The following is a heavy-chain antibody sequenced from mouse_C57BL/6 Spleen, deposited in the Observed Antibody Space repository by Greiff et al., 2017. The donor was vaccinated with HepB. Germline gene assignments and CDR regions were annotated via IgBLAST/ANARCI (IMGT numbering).Heavy chain of an antibody. D-gene: IGHD2-3*01. CDR1: GYSITSGYY. Sequence: EVKLMESGPGLVKPSQSLSLTCSVTGYSITSGYYWNWIRQFPGNKLEWMGYISYDGSNNYNPSLKNRISITRDTSKNQFFLKLNSVTTEDTATYYCARDGGYSFDYWGQGTTLTVSS. CDR2: ISYDGSN. V-gene: IGHV3-6*01. J-gene: IGHJ2*01. CDR3: ARDGGYSFDY.